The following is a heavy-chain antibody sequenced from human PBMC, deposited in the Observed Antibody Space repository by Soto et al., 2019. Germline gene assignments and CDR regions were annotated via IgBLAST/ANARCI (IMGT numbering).Heavy chain of an antibody. CDR1: GYTFTSYY. J-gene: IGHJ4*02. CDR3: ARVAYYYGSGSYNYYFDY. V-gene: IGHV1-46*01. CDR2: INPSGGST. D-gene: IGHD3-10*01. Sequence: ASVKVSCKASGYTFTSYYMHWVRQAPGQGLEWMGIINPSGGSTSYAQKFQGRVTMTRDTSTSTVYMELSSLRSEDTAVYYCARVAYYYGSGSYNYYFDYWGQGTLVTVSS.